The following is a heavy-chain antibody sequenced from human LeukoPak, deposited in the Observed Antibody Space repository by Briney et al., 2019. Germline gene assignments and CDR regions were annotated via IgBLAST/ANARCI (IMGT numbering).Heavy chain of an antibody. Sequence: ASVKVSCKASGYTFTSYYMHWVRQAPGQGLEWMGIINPSGGSTSYAQKFQGRVTMTRDTSTSTVYMELSSLRSEDTAVYYCARDPEPAASVGYYYYYMDVWGKGTTVTVSS. CDR3: ARDPEPAASVGYYYYYMDV. CDR2: INPSGGST. CDR1: GYTFTSYY. V-gene: IGHV1-46*01. D-gene: IGHD2-2*01. J-gene: IGHJ6*03.